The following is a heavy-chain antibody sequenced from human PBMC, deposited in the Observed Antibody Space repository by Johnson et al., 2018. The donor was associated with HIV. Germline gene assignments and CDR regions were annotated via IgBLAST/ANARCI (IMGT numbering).Heavy chain of an antibody. CDR3: ARASHYADAFDI. J-gene: IGHJ3*02. V-gene: IGHV3-11*01. CDR2: ISSSGSTI. Sequence: QVQLVESGGGLIQPGGSLRLSCAASGFTFSDYYMSWIRQAPGKGLEWLSYISSSGSTIYYADSVKGRFTISRDNAKNSLYLQMNSLRVDDTALYYCARASHYADAFDIWGQGTMVTVSS. CDR1: GFTFSDYY. D-gene: IGHD2-2*01.